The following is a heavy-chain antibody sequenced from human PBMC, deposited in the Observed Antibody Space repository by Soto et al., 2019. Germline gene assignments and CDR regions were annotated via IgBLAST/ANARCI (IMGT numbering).Heavy chain of an antibody. V-gene: IGHV3-33*01. CDR1: GFMFTNYG. Sequence: VQLLDSGGGVVQPGRSLRLSCAASGFMFTNYGMHWVRQAPGKGLEWVAVVWANGINNYYADFVEGRFTISRDNSKSSLYLQMNSLRVEDTAVYYCVRERGPFDAFDFWGQGTMVTVSS. J-gene: IGHJ3*01. CDR3: VRERGPFDAFDF. CDR2: VWANGINN.